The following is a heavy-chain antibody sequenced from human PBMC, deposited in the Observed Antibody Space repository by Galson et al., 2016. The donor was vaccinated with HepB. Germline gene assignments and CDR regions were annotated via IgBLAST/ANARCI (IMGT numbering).Heavy chain of an antibody. V-gene: IGHV3-30-3*01. CDR3: ARGSSAVDATEVGLDY. D-gene: IGHD6-19*01. Sequence: SLRLSCAGSGFTFSSYAVHWVRQPPGKGLEWVAAISYDGDNEYYADSLKGRYTIPRDNSRNTVYLHMSSLGRDDTAVYYCARGSSAVDATEVGLDYWGQGTLVIVSS. CDR2: ISYDGDNE. J-gene: IGHJ4*02. CDR1: GFTFSSYA.